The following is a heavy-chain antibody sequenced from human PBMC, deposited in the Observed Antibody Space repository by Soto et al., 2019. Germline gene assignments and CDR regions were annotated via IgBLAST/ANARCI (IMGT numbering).Heavy chain of an antibody. D-gene: IGHD1-26*01. V-gene: IGHV4-39*01. J-gene: IGHJ6*02. CDR3: ARHGTLSLVSGRSYSHYGMDV. CDR1: GGSISSSSYY. CDR2: IYYSGST. Sequence: QLQLQESGPGLVKPSETLSLTCTVSGGSISSSSYYWGWIRQPPGKGLEWIGSIYYSGSTYYNPSLKSRVTISVDTSKNQFSLKLSSVTAADTAVYYCARHGTLSLVSGRSYSHYGMDVWGQGTTVTVSS.